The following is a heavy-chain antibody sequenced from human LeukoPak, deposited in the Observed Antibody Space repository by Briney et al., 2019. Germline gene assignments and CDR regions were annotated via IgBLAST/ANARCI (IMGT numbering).Heavy chain of an antibody. D-gene: IGHD4-17*01. J-gene: IGHJ6*02. Sequence: GGSLRLSCAASGFTFSSYAMSWVRQAPGKGLEWVSAISGSGGSTYYADSVKGRFTISRDNSKNSLYLQMNSLRTEDTALYYCAKDDYGDYGAPTYYYGMDVWGQGTTVTVSS. CDR3: AKDDYGDYGAPTYYYGMDV. V-gene: IGHV3-23*01. CDR1: GFTFSSYA. CDR2: ISGSGGST.